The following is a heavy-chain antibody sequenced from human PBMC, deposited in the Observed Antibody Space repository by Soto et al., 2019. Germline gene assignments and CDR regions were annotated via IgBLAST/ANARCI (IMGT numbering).Heavy chain of an antibody. J-gene: IGHJ4*02. CDR1: GFTFSDYY. CDR2: ISSSGSTI. CDR3: ARESRDGYNYVRS. V-gene: IGHV3-11*01. D-gene: IGHD5-12*01. Sequence: QVQLVESGGGLVKPGGSLRLSCAAFGFTFSDYYMSWIRQAPGKGLEWVSYISSSGSTIYYADSVKGRFTISRDNAKNSLYLQVNRLSAEDTAMYYCARESRDGYNYVRSWGQGTLVTVSS.